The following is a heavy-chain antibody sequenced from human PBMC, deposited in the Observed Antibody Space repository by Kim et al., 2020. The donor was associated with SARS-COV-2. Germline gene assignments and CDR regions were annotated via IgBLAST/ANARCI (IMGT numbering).Heavy chain of an antibody. J-gene: IGHJ6*02. V-gene: IGHV5-51*01. CDR1: GYIFTNYW. D-gene: IGHD1-20*01. CDR3: ARQEEGALNWHHYGLDV. Sequence: GESLKISCQGSGYIFTNYWIGWVRQMPGKGLEWMGIIYPGDSDTRYSPSFQGQVTMSADKSISTAYLQWSSLKASDTAMYYCARQEEGALNWHHYGLDVWGQGTTVTVSS. CDR2: IYPGDSDT.